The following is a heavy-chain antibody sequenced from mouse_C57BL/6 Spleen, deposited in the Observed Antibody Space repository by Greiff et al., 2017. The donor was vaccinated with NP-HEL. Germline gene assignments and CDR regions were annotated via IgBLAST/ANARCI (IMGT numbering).Heavy chain of an antibody. V-gene: IGHV5-17*01. J-gene: IGHJ1*03. D-gene: IGHD1-1*01. CDR3: ARQTTVVARGYFDV. Sequence: DVHLVESGGGLVQPGGSLKLSCAASGFTFSDYGMHWVRQAPEKGLEWVAYISSGSSTIYYADTVKGRFTISRDNAKNTLFLQMTSLRSEDTAMYYCARQTTVVARGYFDVWGTGTTVTVSS. CDR2: ISSGSSTI. CDR1: GFTFSDYG.